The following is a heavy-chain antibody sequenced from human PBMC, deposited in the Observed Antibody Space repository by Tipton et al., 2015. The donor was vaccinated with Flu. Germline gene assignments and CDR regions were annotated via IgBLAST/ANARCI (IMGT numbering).Heavy chain of an antibody. Sequence: LSLTCSVSDGSISSSSHYWGWIRQSPGRGPEWVGSIYYTGYPYHNPSLKSRLAMSIDTSKIQFSLRLSSMTAADTAVYYCAKVKFGWVESWAQGILVTVSS. D-gene: IGHD3-16*01. CDR2: IYYTGYP. CDR1: DGSISSSSHY. V-gene: IGHV4-39*07. CDR3: AKVKFGWVES. J-gene: IGHJ5*01.